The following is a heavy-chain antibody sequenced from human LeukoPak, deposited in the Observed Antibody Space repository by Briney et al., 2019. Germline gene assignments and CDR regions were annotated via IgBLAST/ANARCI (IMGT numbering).Heavy chain of an antibody. CDR2: IYYSGST. CDR3: ARYTAMANFDY. CDR1: GGSISSGDYY. V-gene: IGHV4-30-4*01. J-gene: IGHJ4*02. Sequence: SKTLSLTCTVSGGSISSGDYYWSWIRQPPGKGLEWIGYIYYSGSTYYNPSLKSRVTISVDTSKNQFSLKLSSVTAADTAVYYCARYTAMANFDYWGQGTLVTVSS. D-gene: IGHD5-18*01.